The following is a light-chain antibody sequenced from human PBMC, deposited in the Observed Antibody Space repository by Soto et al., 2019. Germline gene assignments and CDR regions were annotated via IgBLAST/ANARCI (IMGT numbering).Light chain of an antibody. Sequence: IQMTQSPSSLSASVLYRVSITFLASQSIGGYLNWYQQKPGKAPNLLIYDASSLKSGVPARFSGSGSGTEFTLTISSLQPDDFATYYCQQSYSTPRTFGQGTKVDIK. J-gene: IGKJ1*01. V-gene: IGKV1-39*01. CDR2: DAS. CDR1: QSIGGY. CDR3: QQSYSTPRT.